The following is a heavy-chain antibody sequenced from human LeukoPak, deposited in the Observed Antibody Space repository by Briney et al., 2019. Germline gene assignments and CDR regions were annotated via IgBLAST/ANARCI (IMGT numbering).Heavy chain of an antibody. Sequence: SETLSLTCSVSGGSIISSSYFWGWIRQPPGKGLEWIGSIYYSGSTYYNPSLKSRVTISVDTSKNQFSLKLTSVTAADTAVYCCARPLKYCSSSTCYSAFDIWGQGTMVTVSS. CDR3: ARPLKYCSSSTCYSAFDI. J-gene: IGHJ3*02. CDR1: GGSIISSSYF. D-gene: IGHD2-2*01. CDR2: IYYSGST. V-gene: IGHV4-39*01.